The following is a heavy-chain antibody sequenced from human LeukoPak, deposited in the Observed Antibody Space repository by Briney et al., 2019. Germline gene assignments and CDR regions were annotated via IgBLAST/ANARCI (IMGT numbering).Heavy chain of an antibody. J-gene: IGHJ5*02. Sequence: GGSLRLSCAASGFTLSSYWMSWVRQAPGKGLEWVANINQDGSEKYYVDSVRGRFAISRDNAKNSLYLQMNSLRPEDTAVYYCAREGGTYSSGWYKTNWFDPWGQGTLVTVSS. CDR2: INQDGSEK. CDR3: AREGGTYSSGWYKTNWFDP. CDR1: GFTLSSYW. D-gene: IGHD6-19*01. V-gene: IGHV3-7*01.